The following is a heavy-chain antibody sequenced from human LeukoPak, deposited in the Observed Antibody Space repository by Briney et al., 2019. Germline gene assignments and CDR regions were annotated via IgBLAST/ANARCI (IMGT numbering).Heavy chain of an antibody. J-gene: IGHJ4*02. V-gene: IGHV4-59*01. CDR1: GDSMSHYY. Sequence: SETLSLTCSVSGDSMSHYYWSWIRQLPGKGLEWIGYIHYLGSTKYNPSLKSRLTISVDTSKSHFSLRLTSVTAADTAIYYCARTGTTFFDYWGQGSLVTVSS. CDR3: ARTGTTFFDY. CDR2: IHYLGST. D-gene: IGHD1-7*01.